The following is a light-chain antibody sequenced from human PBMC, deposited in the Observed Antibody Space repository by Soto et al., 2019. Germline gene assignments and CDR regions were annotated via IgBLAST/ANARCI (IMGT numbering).Light chain of an antibody. Sequence: QSVLTQPPSVSGAPGQRVTISCTGSSSNIGAGYDVHWYQQLPGTAPKLLISGNNNRPSGVPDRFSGSKSGTSASLAITGLQDEDEADYYCQSYDSSVSKVVFGGGTKLTVL. CDR1: SSNIGAGYD. CDR3: QSYDSSVSKVV. J-gene: IGLJ2*01. V-gene: IGLV1-40*01. CDR2: GNN.